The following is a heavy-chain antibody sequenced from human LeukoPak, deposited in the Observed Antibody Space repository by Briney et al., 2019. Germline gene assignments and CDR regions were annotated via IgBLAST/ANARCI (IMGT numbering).Heavy chain of an antibody. D-gene: IGHD5-12*01. Sequence: GGSLRLSCAAPGLTVSSNYMSWVRQAPGKGLEWVSVIYSGGSTYYADSVKGRFTISRDNSKNTLYLQMNNLRAEDTAVYYCARAYSGYDPYFDYWGQGTLVSVSS. V-gene: IGHV3-53*01. J-gene: IGHJ4*02. CDR1: GLTVSSNY. CDR2: IYSGGST. CDR3: ARAYSGYDPYFDY.